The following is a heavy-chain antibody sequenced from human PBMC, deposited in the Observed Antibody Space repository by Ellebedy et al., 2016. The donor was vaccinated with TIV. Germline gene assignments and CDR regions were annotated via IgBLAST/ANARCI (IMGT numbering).Heavy chain of an antibody. CDR1: GGTFSSYA. D-gene: IGHD6-19*01. V-gene: IGHV1-69*13. J-gene: IGHJ4*02. Sequence: SVKVSXKASGGTFSSYAISWVRQAPGQGLEWMGGIIPIFGTANYAQKFQGRVTITADESTSTAYMELSSLRSEDTAVYYCANDSSGREEGGYWGQGTLVTVSS. CDR3: ANDSSGREEGGY. CDR2: IIPIFGTA.